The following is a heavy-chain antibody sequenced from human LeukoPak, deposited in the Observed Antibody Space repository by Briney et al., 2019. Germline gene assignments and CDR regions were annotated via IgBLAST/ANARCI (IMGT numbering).Heavy chain of an antibody. Sequence: PGGSLRLSCAASGFTFSSYAMSWVRQAPGKGLEWVSAISGSGGSTYYADSVKGRFTVSRDNSKNTLYLQMNSLRAEDTAVYYCAKRGYSGYDPWFDPWGQGTLVTVSS. CDR3: AKRGYSGYDPWFDP. CDR1: GFTFSSYA. J-gene: IGHJ5*02. D-gene: IGHD5-12*01. V-gene: IGHV3-23*01. CDR2: ISGSGGST.